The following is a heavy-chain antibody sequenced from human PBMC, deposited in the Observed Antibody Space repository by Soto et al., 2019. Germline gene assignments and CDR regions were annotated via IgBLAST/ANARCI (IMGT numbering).Heavy chain of an antibody. V-gene: IGHV3-13*01. CDR3: ARDSGYDLTQPGMDV. CDR1: GFTFNNYD. CDR2: IGAAGDT. D-gene: IGHD5-12*01. Sequence: GGSLRLSCAASGFTFNNYDMHWVRQATGRGLEWVAVIGAAGDTHYPGSVKGRFTISRENGKNSVYLQMNNLRAGDTAIYYCARDSGYDLTQPGMDVWGQGTTVTVSS. J-gene: IGHJ6*02.